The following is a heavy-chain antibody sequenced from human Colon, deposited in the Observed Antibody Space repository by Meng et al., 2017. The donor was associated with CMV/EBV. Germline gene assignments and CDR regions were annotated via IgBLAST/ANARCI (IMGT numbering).Heavy chain of an antibody. CDR2: INWNGNSI. D-gene: IGHD4-11*01. V-gene: IGHV3-20*04. J-gene: IGHJ6*02. CDR3: ARANDYSNFNYYYPMDV. CDR1: GFRFDDYG. Sequence: GESLKISCAASGFRFDDYGMNWVRQRPGKGLQWVAGINWNGNSIGYADSVRGRFTISRDNAKNSLHLQMNSLTPEDTALYYCARANDYSNFNYYYPMDVWGQGTTVTVSS.